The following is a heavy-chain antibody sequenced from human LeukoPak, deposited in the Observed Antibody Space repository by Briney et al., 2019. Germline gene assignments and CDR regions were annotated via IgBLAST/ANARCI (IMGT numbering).Heavy chain of an antibody. CDR3: ARDTGVVVGYFQH. V-gene: IGHV4-59*01. Sequence: PSETLSLTCTVSGGSISTCYWSWIRQPPGKGLEWIGYIYYSGSTSYNPSLKSRITISVDTFKNQFSLKLSSVTAADTAVYYCARDTGVVVGYFQHWGQGTLVTVSS. D-gene: IGHD2-15*01. CDR2: IYYSGST. J-gene: IGHJ1*01. CDR1: GGSISTCY.